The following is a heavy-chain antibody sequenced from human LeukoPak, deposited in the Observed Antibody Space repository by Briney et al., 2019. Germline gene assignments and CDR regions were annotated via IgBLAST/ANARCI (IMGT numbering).Heavy chain of an antibody. CDR3: ARGYGITMVRGVLDYYYMDV. D-gene: IGHD3-10*01. CDR2: INPSGGST. CDR1: GYTFTGYY. V-gene: IGHV1-46*01. Sequence: ASVKVSCKASGYTFTGYYTHWVRQAPGQGLEWMGIINPSGGSTSYAQKFQGRVTMTRDTSTSTVYMELSSLRSEDTAVYYCARGYGITMVRGVLDYYYMDVWGKGTTVTISS. J-gene: IGHJ6*03.